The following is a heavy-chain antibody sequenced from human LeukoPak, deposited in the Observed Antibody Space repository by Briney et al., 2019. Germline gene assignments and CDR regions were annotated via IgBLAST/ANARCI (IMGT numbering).Heavy chain of an antibody. J-gene: IGHJ4*02. V-gene: IGHV1-18*01. CDR3: ARGFNIAVAGIDY. CDR1: GYTFSSYT. D-gene: IGHD6-19*01. Sequence: GASVKVSCKASGYTFSSYTMNWVRQAPGQGLEWMGWISAYNGNTNYAQKLQGRVTMTTDTSTSTAYMELRSLRSDDTAVYYCARGFNIAVAGIDYWGQGTLVTVSS. CDR2: ISAYNGNT.